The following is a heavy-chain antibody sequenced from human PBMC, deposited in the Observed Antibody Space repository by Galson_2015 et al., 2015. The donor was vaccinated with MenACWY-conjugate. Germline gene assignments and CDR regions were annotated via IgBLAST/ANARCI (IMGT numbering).Heavy chain of an antibody. CDR3: VTSSISPFGTYDGNVLDY. D-gene: IGHD3-16*01. V-gene: IGHV3-74*03. Sequence: SLRLSCAASGLTFTIYSIHWVRHAPGQGPVWVSRLKSDGTTTYADLVKGRFTISGDHAKNMFYLQMNSLRVEDTAVYYRVTSSISPFGTYDGNVLDYWGQGTLVTVSS. J-gene: IGHJ4*02. CDR1: GLTFTIYS. CDR2: LKSDGTT.